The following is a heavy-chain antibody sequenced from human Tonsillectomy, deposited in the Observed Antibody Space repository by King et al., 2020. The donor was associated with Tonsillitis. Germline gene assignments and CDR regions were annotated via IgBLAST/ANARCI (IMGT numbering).Heavy chain of an antibody. V-gene: IGHV3-23*04. Sequence: VQLVESGGDLVQPGRSLRLSCGGSGFTFSDYAMSWVRQTPGRWLQWVSTLSGSGGSTYYADSVKGRFTISRDNSKNTLYLQMNNLRAEDTATYYCAKGRQFDWFVNDWFAPWGQGTLVTVSS. CDR3: AKGRQFDWFVNDWFAP. D-gene: IGHD3-9*01. CDR1: GFTFSDYA. J-gene: IGHJ5*02. CDR2: LSGSGGST.